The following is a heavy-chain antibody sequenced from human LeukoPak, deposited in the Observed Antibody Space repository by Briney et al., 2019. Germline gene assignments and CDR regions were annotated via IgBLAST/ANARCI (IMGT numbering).Heavy chain of an antibody. CDR1: GFTFSSYG. J-gene: IGHJ6*03. V-gene: IGHV3-30*06. Sequence: QSGGSLRLSCAASGFTFSSYGMHWVRQAPGKGLEWVAVISYDGSNTYYADSVKGRFTISRDNSKNTLYLQMNSLRAEDTAVYYCARVRDYYYYYMDVWGKGTTVTVSS. CDR2: ISYDGSNT. CDR3: ARVRDYYYYYMDV.